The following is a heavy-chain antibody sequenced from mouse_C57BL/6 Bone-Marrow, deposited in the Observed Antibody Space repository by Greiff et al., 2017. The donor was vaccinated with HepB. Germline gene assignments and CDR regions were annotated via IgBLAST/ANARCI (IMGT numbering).Heavy chain of an antibody. CDR3: ARDGQLRLPLFAY. J-gene: IGHJ3*01. CDR1: GYTFTDHT. D-gene: IGHD3-2*02. CDR2: IYPRDGST. Sequence: QVQLQQSDAELVKPGASVKISCKVSGYTFTDHTIHWMKQRPEQGLEWIGYIYPRDGSTKYNEKFKGKATLTADKSSSTAYMQLNSLTSEDSAVYVGARDGQLRLPLFAYWGQGTLVTVSA. V-gene: IGHV1-78*01.